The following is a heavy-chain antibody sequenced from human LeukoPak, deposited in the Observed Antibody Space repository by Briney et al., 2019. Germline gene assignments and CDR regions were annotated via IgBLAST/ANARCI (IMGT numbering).Heavy chain of an antibody. D-gene: IGHD6-19*01. CDR3: ARGQPQRYSSGCYVNWFDP. V-gene: IGHV4-59*01. J-gene: IGHJ5*02. CDR1: GASISSSY. CDR2: IYYSGTT. Sequence: PSETLSLTCTVSGASISSSYWSWIRQPPGKGLEWIGYIYYSGTTKYNPSLKSRVTISVDTSKNQFSLKVNSVTAADTAVYYCARGQPQRYSSGCYVNWFDPWGQGTLVTVSS.